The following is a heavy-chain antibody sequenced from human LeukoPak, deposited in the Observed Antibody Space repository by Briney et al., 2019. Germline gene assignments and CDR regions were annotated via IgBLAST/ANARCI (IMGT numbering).Heavy chain of an antibody. J-gene: IGHJ6*03. CDR3: ARSSEGRYYYDSSGYSYYYYYMDV. CDR1: GGSISSSSYY. D-gene: IGHD3-22*01. Sequence: KPSETLSLTCTVSGGSISSSSYYWGWIRQPPGKGLEWIGYIYYSGSTYYNPSLRSRVTISVDTSKNQFSLKLSSVTAADTAVYYCARSSEGRYYYDSSGYSYYYYYMDVWGKGTTVTISS. V-gene: IGHV4-39*07. CDR2: IYYSGST.